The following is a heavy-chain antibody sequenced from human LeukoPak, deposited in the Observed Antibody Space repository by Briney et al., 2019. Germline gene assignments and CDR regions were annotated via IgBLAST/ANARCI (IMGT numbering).Heavy chain of an antibody. CDR1: GYSFTSYW. CDR3: ASLVYGSGSSSPIDY. CDR2: IYPGDSDT. V-gene: IGHV5-51*01. D-gene: IGHD3-10*01. Sequence: HGESLKISCKGSGYSFTSYWIGWVRQMPGKGLEWMGIIYPGDSDTRYSPSFQGQVTISADKSISTAYLQWSSLKASDTAMYYCASLVYGSGSSSPIDYWGQGTLVTVSS. J-gene: IGHJ4*02.